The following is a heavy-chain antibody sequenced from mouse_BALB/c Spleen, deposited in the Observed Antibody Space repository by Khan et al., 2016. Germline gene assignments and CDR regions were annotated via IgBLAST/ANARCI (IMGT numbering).Heavy chain of an antibody. Sequence: QVRLQQSGAELVRPGTSVKVSCKASGYAFTNYLIEWIKQRPGQGLEWIGVINPGTGDTNYNEKFMDKTKLTADKSSTTAYLQLSSLTSDDSAVYFCARAGTEYAMDYWGQGTSVTVSA. CDR2: INPGTGDT. V-gene: IGHV1-54*01. CDR1: GYAFTNYL. D-gene: IGHD4-1*01. J-gene: IGHJ4*01. CDR3: ARAGTEYAMDY.